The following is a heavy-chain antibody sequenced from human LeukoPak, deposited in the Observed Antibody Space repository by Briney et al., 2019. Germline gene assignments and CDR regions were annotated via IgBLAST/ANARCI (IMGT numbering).Heavy chain of an antibody. CDR1: GFTFSNYW. D-gene: IGHD2-21*01. Sequence: GGSLRLSCVASGFTFSNYWMSWVRQAPGKGLEWVANINQAGSEEYYVDSVEGRFTISGDNAKNSLYLQLNSLRAEDTAVYYCAIASGGRGGLDSWGQGTLVTVSS. CDR3: AIASGGRGGLDS. J-gene: IGHJ4*02. V-gene: IGHV3-7*03. CDR2: INQAGSEE.